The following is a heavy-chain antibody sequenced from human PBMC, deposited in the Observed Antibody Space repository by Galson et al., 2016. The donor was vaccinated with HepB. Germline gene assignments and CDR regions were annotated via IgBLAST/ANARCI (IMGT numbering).Heavy chain of an antibody. Sequence: SLRLSCAASGFSFSSYAMSWVRQAPGKGLEWVSGLNPSGDTTYYRDSVKGRFTISRDISKNTLYLQMNSLRVEDTALYYCAKDSGFDSTDWGQGTLVTVSS. V-gene: IGHV3-23*01. CDR2: LNPSGDTT. D-gene: IGHD3-22*01. CDR1: GFSFSSYA. J-gene: IGHJ4*02. CDR3: AKDSGFDSTD.